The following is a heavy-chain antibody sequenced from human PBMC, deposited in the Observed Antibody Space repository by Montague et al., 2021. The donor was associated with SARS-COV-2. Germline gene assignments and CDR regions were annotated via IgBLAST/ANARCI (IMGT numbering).Heavy chain of an antibody. Sequence: SLRLSCAASGFTFSSYSMNWVRQAPGKGLEWVSSMSNSNSYIYYADSVKGRFTISRDNAKNSLYLQMNSLRAEDTAVYYCARAAWGYYDSSGPFDYWGQGTLVTVSS. J-gene: IGHJ4*02. CDR1: GFTFSSYS. V-gene: IGHV3-21*01. D-gene: IGHD3-22*01. CDR3: ARAAWGYYDSSGPFDY. CDR2: MSNSNSYI.